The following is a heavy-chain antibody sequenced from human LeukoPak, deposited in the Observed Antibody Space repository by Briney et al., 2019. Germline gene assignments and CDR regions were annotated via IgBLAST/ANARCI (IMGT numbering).Heavy chain of an antibody. CDR1: GFTFSSYS. D-gene: IGHD1-20*01. J-gene: IGHJ5*02. Sequence: LGGSLRLSCAASGFTFSSYSMNWVRQAPGKGLEWVAVISYDGSNKYYADSVKGRFTISRDNSKNTLYLQMNSLRAEDTAVYYCARGSNWNDPGWFDPWGQGTLVTVSS. CDR3: ARGSNWNDPGWFDP. V-gene: IGHV3-30*03. CDR2: ISYDGSNK.